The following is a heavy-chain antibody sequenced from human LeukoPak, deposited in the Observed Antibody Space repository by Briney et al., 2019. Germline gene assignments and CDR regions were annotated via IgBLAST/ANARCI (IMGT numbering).Heavy chain of an antibody. J-gene: IGHJ6*02. CDR1: GFNVSTKY. CDR2: LCSGGIT. CDR3: ARDRDGMDV. V-gene: IGHV3-66*01. Sequence: GGSLRLSCAASGFNVSTKYMSWVRQAPGKGLEWVSLLCSGGITYYADSVKGRFTTSRDNSKNTLYLQMNSLRAEDTAVYYCARDRDGMDVWGQGTTVTVSS.